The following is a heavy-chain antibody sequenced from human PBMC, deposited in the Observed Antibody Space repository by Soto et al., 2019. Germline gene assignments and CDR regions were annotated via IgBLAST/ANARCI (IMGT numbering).Heavy chain of an antibody. CDR3: ATESGSTYGYFDH. Sequence: SATLSVTCTVSGGSVTSDEDYWTWIRQSPGKGLEWIGYISNSGSTGYNPSLKTRLSMSVDRSKNQFTLRLTSVTAADTAVYFCATESGSTYGYFDHWGQGTQVTSPQ. CDR1: GGSVTSDEDY. CDR2: ISNSGST. D-gene: IGHD5-18*01. J-gene: IGHJ4*02. V-gene: IGHV4-30-4*01.